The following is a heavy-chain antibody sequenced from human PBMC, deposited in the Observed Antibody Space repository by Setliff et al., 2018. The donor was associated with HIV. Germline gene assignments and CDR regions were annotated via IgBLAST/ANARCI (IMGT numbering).Heavy chain of an antibody. D-gene: IGHD3-22*01. CDR1: GFTFNSYA. V-gene: IGHV3-23*01. CDR2: ISGGGSST. Sequence: GGSLRLSCAASGFTFNSYAMSWVRQAPGKGLEWVSGISGGGSSTDYADSVKGRFSISRDNSKNTLYLQMNSLRAEDTAVYYCAKNRNLVVVISTFDCWGQGTLVTVSS. J-gene: IGHJ4*02. CDR3: AKNRNLVVVISTFDC.